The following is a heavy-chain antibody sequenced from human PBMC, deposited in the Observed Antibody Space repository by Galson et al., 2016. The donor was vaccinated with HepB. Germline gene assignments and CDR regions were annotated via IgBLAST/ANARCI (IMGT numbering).Heavy chain of an antibody. Sequence: SLRLSCAASGFTVSSNYMNWVRQPPGKGLEWVSFIHSGGGAYYTHSVKGRFTISTDNSKNTLYLQMNSLRAEDTAIYYFARGGPHNNYLDYWGQGTLVTVSS. J-gene: IGHJ4*02. CDR1: GFTVSSNY. CDR2: IHSGGGA. CDR3: ARGGPHNNYLDY. V-gene: IGHV3-53*01. D-gene: IGHD1-1*01.